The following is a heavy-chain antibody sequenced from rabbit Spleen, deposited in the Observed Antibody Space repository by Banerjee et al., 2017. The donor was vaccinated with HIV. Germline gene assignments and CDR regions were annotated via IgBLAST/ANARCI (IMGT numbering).Heavy chain of an antibody. CDR1: GFSFSDGDV. CDR2: IYVGSSSRT. J-gene: IGHJ4*01. D-gene: IGHD7-1*01. CDR3: ARDQDADDIGYIFNL. Sequence: QEQLEESGGGLVKPEGSLTLTCKASGFSFSDGDVMCWVRQAPGKGLEWIACIYVGSSSRTYYASWAKGRVTISKTSSTTVTLQMTSLTAADTATYFCARDQDADDIGYIFNLWGPGTLVTVS. V-gene: IGHV1S45*01.